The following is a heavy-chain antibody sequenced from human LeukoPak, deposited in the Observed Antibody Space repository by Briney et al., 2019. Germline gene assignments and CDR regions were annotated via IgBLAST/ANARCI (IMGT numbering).Heavy chain of an antibody. V-gene: IGHV6-1*01. CDR3: ARDSPLWFGVFLRPAFDI. CDR1: GDSVSSNSVA. Sequence: SQTLSLTCAISGDSVSSNSVAWNWIRQSPSRGLEWLGRTYYRSKWYSDYAVSVKSRITINPDTSKNQFSLQLNSVTPEDTAVYYCARDSPLWFGVFLRPAFDIWGQGTMVTASS. J-gene: IGHJ3*02. D-gene: IGHD3-10*01. CDR2: TYYRSKWYS.